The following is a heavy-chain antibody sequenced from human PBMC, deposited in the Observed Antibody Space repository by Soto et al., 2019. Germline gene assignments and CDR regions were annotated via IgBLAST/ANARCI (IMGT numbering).Heavy chain of an antibody. J-gene: IGHJ6*02. CDR3: ARAGRIAAAGTDYYYYYGMDV. D-gene: IGHD6-13*01. CDR2: ISYGGSNK. CDR1: GFTFSYYA. Sequence: GGSLRLSCAASGFTFSYYAIHWVRHAPFKGLEWVALISYGGSNKYYADSVKGRFTISRDNSENTLYLQMNSLRAEDTAVYYCARAGRIAAAGTDYYYYYGMDVWGQGTTITVSS. V-gene: IGHV3-30-3*01.